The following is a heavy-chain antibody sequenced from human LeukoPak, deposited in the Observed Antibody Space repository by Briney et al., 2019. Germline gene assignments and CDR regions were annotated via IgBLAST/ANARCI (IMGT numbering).Heavy chain of an antibody. D-gene: IGHD3-22*01. J-gene: IGHJ4*02. CDR3: ARVGHDSSGYYYFDY. Sequence: PSETLSLTCTVSGGSISSYYWSWIRQPAGKGLEWIGRIYTSGSTNYNPSLKSRVTMSVDTSKNQFSLKLSSVTAADTAVYYCARVGHDSSGYYYFDYWGQGTLVTVSS. CDR2: IYTSGST. V-gene: IGHV4-4*07. CDR1: GGSISSYY.